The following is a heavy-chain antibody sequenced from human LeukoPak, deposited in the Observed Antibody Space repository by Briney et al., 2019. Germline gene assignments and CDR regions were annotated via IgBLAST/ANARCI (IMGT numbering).Heavy chain of an antibody. CDR2: ISGSGGST. V-gene: IGHV3-23*01. CDR1: GFTFSSYA. D-gene: IGHD3-10*01. Sequence: PGGSLRLSCAASGFTFSSYAMSWVRQAPGKGLEWVSAISGSGGSTYYADSVKGRFTISRDNSKNTLFLQMNNLRVEDTAMYYCAKNKGSYQYNYYGMEVWGQGTTVSVSS. CDR3: AKNKGSYQYNYYGMEV. J-gene: IGHJ6*02.